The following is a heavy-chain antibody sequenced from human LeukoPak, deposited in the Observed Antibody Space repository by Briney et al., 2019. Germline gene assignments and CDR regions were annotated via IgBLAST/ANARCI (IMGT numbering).Heavy chain of an antibody. J-gene: IGHJ3*01. Sequence: GGSLRLSCAASGFTVSSNYMSWVRQAPGKGLDWVSIIYSGGTTYYADSVKGRFTISRDKSKNTLYLQMNSLRAEDTAVYYCASPSSGQSFDFWGQGTMVTVSS. CDR3: ASPSSGQSFDF. D-gene: IGHD3-22*01. CDR1: GFTVSSNY. V-gene: IGHV3-53*01. CDR2: IYSGGTT.